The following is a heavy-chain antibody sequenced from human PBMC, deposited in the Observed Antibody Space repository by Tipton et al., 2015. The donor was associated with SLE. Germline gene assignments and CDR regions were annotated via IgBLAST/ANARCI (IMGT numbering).Heavy chain of an antibody. CDR1: GYTFTSYY. Sequence: QSGAEVKKPGASAKVSCKASGYTFTSYYMHWVRQAPGQGLEWMGIINPSGGSTNYAQKFQGRVTITADESTSTAYMELSSLRSEDTAVYYCARVGWTYNSRGYFDLWGRGTLVTVSS. D-gene: IGHD5-24*01. J-gene: IGHJ2*01. CDR2: INPSGGST. V-gene: IGHV1-46*01. CDR3: ARVGWTYNSRGYFDL.